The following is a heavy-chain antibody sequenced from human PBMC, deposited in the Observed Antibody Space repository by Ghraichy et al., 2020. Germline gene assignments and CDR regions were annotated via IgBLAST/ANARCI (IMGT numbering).Heavy chain of an antibody. Sequence: GGSLRLSCVASGFTFTNFAMNWVRQAPGKGLEWVSAISGRGDSTYYADSLKGRFTISRDNSKNTLYLQMDSLRAEDTAVYYCAKDLRNSGSYPGTFDFWGQGTVVTVSS. V-gene: IGHV3-23*01. D-gene: IGHD1-26*01. CDR2: ISGRGDST. CDR3: AKDLRNSGSYPGTFDF. J-gene: IGHJ3*01. CDR1: GFTFTNFA.